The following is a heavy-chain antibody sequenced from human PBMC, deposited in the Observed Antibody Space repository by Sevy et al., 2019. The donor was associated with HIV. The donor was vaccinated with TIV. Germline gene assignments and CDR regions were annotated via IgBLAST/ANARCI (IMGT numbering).Heavy chain of an antibody. Sequence: GESLKISCKGSGYSFTSYWIGWVRQMPGKGLEWMGIIYPGDSDTRYSPSFQGQVTISADKSIVTAYLQWSSLKASDTAMYYCARPWSSGYSSSVVDYWGQGTLVTVSS. CDR1: GYSFTSYW. CDR3: ARPWSSGYSSSVVDY. D-gene: IGHD6-6*01. J-gene: IGHJ4*02. CDR2: IYPGDSDT. V-gene: IGHV5-51*01.